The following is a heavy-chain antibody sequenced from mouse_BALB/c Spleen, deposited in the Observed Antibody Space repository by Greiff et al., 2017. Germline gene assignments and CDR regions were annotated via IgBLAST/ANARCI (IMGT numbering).Heavy chain of an antibody. CDR3: ARERDDTWFAY. J-gene: IGHJ3*01. CDR1: GYTFTSYV. V-gene: IGHV1-14*01. D-gene: IGHD2-3*01. Sequence: LQESGPELVKPGASVKMSCKASGYTFTSYVMHWVKQKPGQGLEWIGYINPYNDGTKYNEKFKGKATLTSDKSSSTAYMELSSLTSEDSAVYYCARERDDTWFAYWGQGTLVTVSA. CDR2: INPYNDGT.